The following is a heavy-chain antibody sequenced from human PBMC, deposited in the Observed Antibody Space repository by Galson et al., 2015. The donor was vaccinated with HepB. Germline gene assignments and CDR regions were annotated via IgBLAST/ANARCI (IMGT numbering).Heavy chain of an antibody. CDR2: ISAYNGNT. Sequence: QSGAEVKKPGESLKIPCKASGYTFTSYGISWVRQAPGQGLEWMGWISAYNGNTNYAQKLQGRVTMTTDTSTSTAYMELRSLRSDDTAVYYCASFRVRGVITIDYYYGMDVWGQGTTVTVSS. CDR3: ASFRVRGVITIDYYYGMDV. CDR1: GYTFTSYG. V-gene: IGHV1-18*01. J-gene: IGHJ6*02. D-gene: IGHD3-10*01.